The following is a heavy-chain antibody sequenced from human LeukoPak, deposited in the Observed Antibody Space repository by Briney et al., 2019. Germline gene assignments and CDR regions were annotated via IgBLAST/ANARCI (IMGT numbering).Heavy chain of an antibody. CDR1: GFTFSSYA. V-gene: IGHV3-23*01. J-gene: IGHJ3*02. D-gene: IGHD3-3*01. Sequence: SGGSLRLSCAASGFTFSSYAMSWVRQAPGKGLEWVSAISGSGGSTYYADSVKGRFTISRDNSKNTLYLQMNSLRVEDTAVYYCAIDGADFWSGYYIDAFDIWGQGTMVTVSS. CDR3: AIDGADFWSGYYIDAFDI. CDR2: ISGSGGST.